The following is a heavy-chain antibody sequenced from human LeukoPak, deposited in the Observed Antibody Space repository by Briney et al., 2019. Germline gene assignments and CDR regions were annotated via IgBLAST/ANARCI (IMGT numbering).Heavy chain of an antibody. CDR2: ITGSSGIT. V-gene: IGHV3-23*01. CDR1: GFSFSSYV. Sequence: GGSLRLSCAASGFSFSSYVMSWVRQAPGKGLEWVSGITGSSGITYYADSVRARFTISRVNSKNTLFLQMNSLRAEDTAVYYCARAAPDYWGQGTLVTVSS. CDR3: ARAAPDY. J-gene: IGHJ4*02.